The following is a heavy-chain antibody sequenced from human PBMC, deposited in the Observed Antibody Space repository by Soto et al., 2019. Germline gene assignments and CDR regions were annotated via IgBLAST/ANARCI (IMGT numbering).Heavy chain of an antibody. CDR1: GFSLDTWGVG. J-gene: IGHJ4*02. CDR2: IYWDDDK. V-gene: IGHV2-5*02. D-gene: IGHD3-16*01. Sequence: QITLKESGPTLVRPTQTLTLTCTVSGFSLDTWGVGVGWIRQPPGKAPEWLALIYWDDDKRYSPSLKNRLPITKDNSNNQVVLTVTNMEPVDTVTYYCARALRSWGSSYFDHWGQGTLVTVSS. CDR3: ARALRSWGSSYFDH.